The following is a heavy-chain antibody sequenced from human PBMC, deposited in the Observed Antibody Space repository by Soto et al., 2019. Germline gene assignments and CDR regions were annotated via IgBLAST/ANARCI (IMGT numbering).Heavy chain of an antibody. V-gene: IGHV3-30-3*01. CDR3: ARDENGYSYGAATFDY. CDR2: ISYDGSNK. Sequence: QVQLVESGGGVVQPGRSLRLSCAASGFTFSSYAMHWVRQAPGKGLEWVAVISYDGSNKYYADSVKGRFTISRDNXKXRLYLQMNSLRAEDTAVYYCARDENGYSYGAATFDYWGQGTLVTVSS. CDR1: GFTFSSYA. J-gene: IGHJ4*02. D-gene: IGHD5-18*01.